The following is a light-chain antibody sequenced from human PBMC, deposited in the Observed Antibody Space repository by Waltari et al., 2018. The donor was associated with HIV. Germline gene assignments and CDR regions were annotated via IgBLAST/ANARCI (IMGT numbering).Light chain of an antibody. J-gene: IGLJ3*02. CDR2: STN. V-gene: IGLV8-61*01. Sequence: QTVVTQEPSFSVSPGGTVTLTCGLSSGSVPPSYLPSGYQQTPGQAPRTLIYSTNTRSSGVPDRFSGSILGNKAALTITGAQADDESDYYCVLYMGSGLWVFGGGTKLTVL. CDR1: SGSVPPSYL. CDR3: VLYMGSGLWV.